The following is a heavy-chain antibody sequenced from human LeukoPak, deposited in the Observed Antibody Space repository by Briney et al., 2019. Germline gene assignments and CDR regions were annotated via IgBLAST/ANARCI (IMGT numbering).Heavy chain of an antibody. J-gene: IGHJ6*03. Sequence: ASVKVSCKASGGTFSSYAISWVRQAPGQGLEWMGGIIPIFGTANYAQKFQGRVTITTDESTSTAHMELSSLRSEDTAVYYCARDGGPSGYGPTGYMDVWGKGTTVTVSS. CDR1: GGTFSSYA. V-gene: IGHV1-69*05. D-gene: IGHD5-12*01. CDR2: IIPIFGTA. CDR3: ARDGGPSGYGPTGYMDV.